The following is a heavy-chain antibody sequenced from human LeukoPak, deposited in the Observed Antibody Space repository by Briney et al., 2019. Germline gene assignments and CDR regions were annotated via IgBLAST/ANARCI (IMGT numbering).Heavy chain of an antibody. CDR2: IKQDGSEK. V-gene: IGHV3-7*01. CDR1: GLTFSSYW. J-gene: IGHJ4*02. CDR3: ARGGQDSSGYWY. D-gene: IGHD3-22*01. Sequence: GGSLRLSCAASGLTFSSYWMSWVRQAPGKGLEWVANIKQDGSEKYYVDSVKGRFTISRDNAKNSLYLQMNSLRAEDTAVYYCARGGQDSSGYWYWGQGTLVTVSS.